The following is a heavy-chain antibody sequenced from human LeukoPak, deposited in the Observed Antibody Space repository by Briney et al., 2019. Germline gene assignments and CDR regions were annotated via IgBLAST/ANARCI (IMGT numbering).Heavy chain of an antibody. CDR3: ARNYDILTGSLGY. D-gene: IGHD3-9*01. CDR1: GGTFSSYA. Sequence: SVKVSCKASGGTFSSYAISWVRQAPGQGLEWMGGIIPIFGTANYAQKFQGRVTITADESTSTAYMELSSLRSEDTAVYYCARNYDILTGSLGYWGQGTLVTVSS. V-gene: IGHV1-69*13. CDR2: IIPIFGTA. J-gene: IGHJ4*02.